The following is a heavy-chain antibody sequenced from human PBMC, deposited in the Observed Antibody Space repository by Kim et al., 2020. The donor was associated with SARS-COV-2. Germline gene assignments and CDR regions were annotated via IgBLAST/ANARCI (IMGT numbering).Heavy chain of an antibody. CDR2: IKSDGSDT. J-gene: IGHJ5*02. CDR3: ARGSFQQGFDP. CDR1: GFTFSSYW. D-gene: IGHD6-13*01. V-gene: IGHV3-74*01. Sequence: GGSLRLSCEASGFTFSSYWMNWVRQGSGKGLVWVSRIKSDGSDTHYADSVKGRFTISRDNAKNTLHLQVNSLGVEDTAVYYCARGSFQQGFDPWGQGTLVTVSS.